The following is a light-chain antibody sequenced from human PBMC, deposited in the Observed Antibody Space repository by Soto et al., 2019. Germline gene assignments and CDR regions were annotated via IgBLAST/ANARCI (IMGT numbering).Light chain of an antibody. CDR3: QQYGSSPIT. CDR1: QSVGSNY. CDR2: GAS. J-gene: IGKJ5*01. Sequence: EIVLTRSPGTLSLSPGERATLSCRASQSVGSNYLAWYQQKPGQAPRLLIYGASSRATGIPDRFSGSGSGTDFSLIISRLEPEDFAVYYCQQYGSSPITFGQGTRLEIK. V-gene: IGKV3-20*01.